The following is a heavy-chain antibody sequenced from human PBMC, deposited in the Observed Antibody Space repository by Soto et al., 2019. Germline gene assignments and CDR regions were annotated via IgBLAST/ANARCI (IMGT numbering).Heavy chain of an antibody. CDR2: MNPNSGNT. CDR3: AQGPRGYCSGGSRYPGISD. J-gene: IGHJ4*02. Sequence: QVQLVQSGAEVKKPGASVKVSCKASGYTFTSYDINWVRQATGQGLEWMGWMNPNSGNTGYAQKFQGRVTMTRNTSIYTCYIYLRIRRSEDTAVYYCAQGPRGYCSGGSRYPGISDWGQGTLVTVS. D-gene: IGHD2-15*01. CDR1: GYTFTSYD. V-gene: IGHV1-8*01.